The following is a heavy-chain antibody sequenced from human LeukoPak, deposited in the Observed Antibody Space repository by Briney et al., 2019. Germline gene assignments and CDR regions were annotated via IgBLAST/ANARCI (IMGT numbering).Heavy chain of an antibody. CDR2: IYYSGST. Sequence: SETLSLTCTVSGGSISSGDYYWSWIRQPPGKGLAWIGYIYYSGSTYYNPSLKSRVTISVDTSKNQFSLKLSSVTAADTAVYYCARTNVPGTRRTSNYYFDYSGPGTLVTVSS. J-gene: IGHJ4*02. V-gene: IGHV4-30-4*08. CDR1: GGSISSGDYY. CDR3: ARTNVPGTRRTSNYYFDY. D-gene: IGHD2-2*01.